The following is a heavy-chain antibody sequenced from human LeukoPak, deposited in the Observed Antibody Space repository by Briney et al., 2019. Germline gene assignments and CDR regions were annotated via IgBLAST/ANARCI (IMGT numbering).Heavy chain of an antibody. Sequence: PSETLSLTCAVSGGSINSKKWWSWVRQPPGKGLEWIGEVYHSESTNYNPSLKSRVTISVDKSNNQFSLKLTSVTAADTAVYYCVRDAGPYGDYSYDAFDIWGQGTMVTVSS. CDR3: VRDAGPYGDYSYDAFDI. J-gene: IGHJ3*02. D-gene: IGHD4-17*01. CDR2: VYHSEST. CDR1: GGSINSKKW. V-gene: IGHV4-4*02.